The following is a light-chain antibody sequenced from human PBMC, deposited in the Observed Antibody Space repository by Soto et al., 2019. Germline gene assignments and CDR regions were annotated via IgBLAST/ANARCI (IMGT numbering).Light chain of an antibody. CDR1: QSISDR. J-gene: IGKJ1*01. V-gene: IGKV1-5*03. Sequence: DIQMTQSPSTLSASIGDRVTITCRASQSISDRLAWYQQKPGKAPKLLIYRASNLESGVPSRFSGSGSGTEFTLTISCLQAEDFAIYYCQQYNGYPRAFGQGTKVEIK. CDR3: QQYNGYPRA. CDR2: RAS.